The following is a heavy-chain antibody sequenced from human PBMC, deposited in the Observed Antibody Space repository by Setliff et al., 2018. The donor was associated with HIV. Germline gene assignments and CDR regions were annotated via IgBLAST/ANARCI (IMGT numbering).Heavy chain of an antibody. J-gene: IGHJ4*02. Sequence: GASVKVSCKASGGTFSSYAIYWVRQAPGQGLEWMGGTMPISGTPNYAQKFQGRVTITADESTNTAYMELRSLRSDDTALYYCARKPTGGPSDYWGQGTLVTVSS. CDR3: ARKPTGGPSDY. D-gene: IGHD2-8*02. CDR1: GGTFSSYA. CDR2: TMPISGTP. V-gene: IGHV1-69*13.